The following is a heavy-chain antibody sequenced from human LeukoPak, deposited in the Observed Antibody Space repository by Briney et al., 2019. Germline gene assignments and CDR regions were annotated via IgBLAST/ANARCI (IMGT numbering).Heavy chain of an antibody. D-gene: IGHD3-3*01. CDR2: INPDGTKT. CDR1: GFPFTRFW. V-gene: IGHV3-7*01. CDR3: ATAPASVDSS. Sequence: GGSLRLSSAASGFPFTRFWLTWVRPSPGKGLEWVANINPDGTKTTYVDSVEGRFAISRDNAKNSVFLLMTSLRAEDTAMYYCATAPASVDSSWGQGTLVAVSS. J-gene: IGHJ5*02.